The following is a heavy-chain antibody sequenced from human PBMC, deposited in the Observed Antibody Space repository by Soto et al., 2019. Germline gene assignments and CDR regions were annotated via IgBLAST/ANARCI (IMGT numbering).Heavy chain of an antibody. CDR3: ARDCIAVAGIYYYYGMDV. Sequence: QVQLVQSGAEVKKPGASVKVSCKASGSTFTSYGISWVRQAPGQGLEWMGGFSAYNGNTNYAQNLQGRVTMTTDASTSTAYMELRSLRSDDTAVYYWARDCIAVAGIYYYYGMDVWGQGTTVTVSS. V-gene: IGHV1-18*01. CDR2: FSAYNGNT. D-gene: IGHD6-19*01. CDR1: GSTFTSYG. J-gene: IGHJ6*02.